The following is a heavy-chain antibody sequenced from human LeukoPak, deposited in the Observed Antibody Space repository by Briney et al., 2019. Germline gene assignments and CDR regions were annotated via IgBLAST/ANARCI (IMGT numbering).Heavy chain of an antibody. V-gene: IGHV3-30*04. CDR2: ISYDGSNK. CDR1: GFTFSGYA. J-gene: IGHJ4*02. CDR3: ARGRLFVVTATRAYYFDY. Sequence: PGGSLRLSCAASGFTFSGYAMHWVRQAPGKGLEWVAVISYDGSNKYYADSVKGRFTISRDNSKNTLYLQMNSLRAEDTAVYYCARGRLFVVTATRAYYFDYWGQGTLVTVSS. D-gene: IGHD2-21*02.